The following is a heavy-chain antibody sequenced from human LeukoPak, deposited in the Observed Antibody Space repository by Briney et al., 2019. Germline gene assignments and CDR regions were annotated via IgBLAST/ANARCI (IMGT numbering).Heavy chain of an antibody. Sequence: GGSLRLSCAASGFTFASYSMNWVRQAPGKGLEWVSSISGDSTYIYNAGSVKGRFTTSRDNAQASLYLQMISLRADDTAVYYCARVSGRLERQSDLDYWGQGTLVIVSS. V-gene: IGHV3-21*01. CDR3: ARVSGRLERQSDLDY. CDR2: ISGDSTYI. CDR1: GFTFASYS. D-gene: IGHD1-1*01. J-gene: IGHJ4*02.